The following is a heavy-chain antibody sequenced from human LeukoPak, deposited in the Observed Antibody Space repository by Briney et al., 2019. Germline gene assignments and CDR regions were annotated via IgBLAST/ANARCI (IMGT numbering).Heavy chain of an antibody. V-gene: IGHV3-23*01. D-gene: IGHD3-10*01. CDR3: ARDSGSGTKYNWFFDL. CDR1: GFTFSSYA. J-gene: IGHJ2*01. Sequence: PGGSLRLSCAASGFTFSSYAMSWVRQAPGKGLEWVSAISGSGGSTYYADSVKGRFTISRDNSKNTLYLQMNSVRAEDTAVYYCARDSGSGTKYNWFFDLWGRGTLVTVSS. CDR2: ISGSGGST.